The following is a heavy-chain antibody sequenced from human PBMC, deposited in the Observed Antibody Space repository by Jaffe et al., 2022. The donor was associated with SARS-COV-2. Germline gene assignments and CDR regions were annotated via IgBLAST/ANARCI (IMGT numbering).Heavy chain of an antibody. J-gene: IGHJ6*02. CDR2: IGGYGDST. Sequence: EVQLLESGGGLVQPGGSLRLSCVASRFTFASYAMSWVRQAPGKGLEWVSTIGGYGDSTYYTDSVKGRFTISRDNYRNTLYLQMNSLRVEDTAVYYCARGKTTVVINNYYDHGMDVWGQGTTVTVSS. V-gene: IGHV3-23*01. D-gene: IGHD4-17*01. CDR3: ARGKTTVVINNYYDHGMDV. CDR1: RFTFASYA.